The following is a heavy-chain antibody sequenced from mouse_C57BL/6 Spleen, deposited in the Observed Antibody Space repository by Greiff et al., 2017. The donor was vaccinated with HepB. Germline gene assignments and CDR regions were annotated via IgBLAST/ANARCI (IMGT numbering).Heavy chain of an antibody. CDR3: AREGWLLSFDY. Sequence: VQLQQSGPELVKPGASVKISCKASGYAFSSSWMNWVKQRPGKGLEWIGRIYPGDGDTNYNGKFKGKATLTADKSSSTAYMQLSSLTSEDSAVYFCAREGWLLSFDYWGQGTTLTVSS. CDR1: GYAFSSSW. V-gene: IGHV1-82*01. D-gene: IGHD2-3*01. CDR2: IYPGDGDT. J-gene: IGHJ2*01.